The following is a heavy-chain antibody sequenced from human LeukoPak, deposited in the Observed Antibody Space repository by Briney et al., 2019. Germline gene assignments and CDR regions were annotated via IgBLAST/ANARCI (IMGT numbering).Heavy chain of an antibody. V-gene: IGHV4-59*01. Sequence: SETLSLTCTVSGGSISSYYWSWIRQPPGKGLEWIGYIYYSGSTNYNPSLKSRVTTSVDTSKNQFSLKLSSVTAADTAVYYCARDRDPRDDAFDIWGQGTMVTVSS. CDR1: GGSISSYY. CDR3: ARDRDPRDDAFDI. J-gene: IGHJ3*02. CDR2: IYYSGST. D-gene: IGHD3-10*01.